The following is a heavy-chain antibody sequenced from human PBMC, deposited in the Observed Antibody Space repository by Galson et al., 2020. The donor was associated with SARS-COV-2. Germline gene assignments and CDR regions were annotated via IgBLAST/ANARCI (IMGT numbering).Heavy chain of an antibody. CDR2: IWFDGGRK. D-gene: IGHD3-22*01. CDR3: VRSRLSGYYGDY. CDR1: GFVFSNYA. V-gene: IGHV3-33*01. J-gene: IGHJ4*02. Sequence: GGSLRLSCAASGFVFSNYAMHWVRQAPGKGLEWVAVIWFDGGRKHYVDSVKGRFSISRDDAKNTLYLQMNSLREEDTAVYYCVRSRLSGYYGDYWGQGTLVTVAS.